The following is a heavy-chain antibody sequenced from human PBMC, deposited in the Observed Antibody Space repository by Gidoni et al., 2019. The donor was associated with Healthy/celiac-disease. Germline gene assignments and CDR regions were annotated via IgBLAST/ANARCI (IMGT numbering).Heavy chain of an antibody. CDR2: IKRKTDGGTT. CDR1: GFHFSNAW. Sequence: EVQLVESGGGLVKPGGSLRLSCAASGFHFSNAWMSWVRKDPGKGLEWVGRIKRKTDGGTTDYAAPVKGRFTISRDDSKNTLYLQMNSLKTEDTAVYYCISGLLAFDIWGQGTMVTVSS. J-gene: IGHJ3*02. CDR3: ISGLLAFDI. D-gene: IGHD2-15*01. V-gene: IGHV3-15*01.